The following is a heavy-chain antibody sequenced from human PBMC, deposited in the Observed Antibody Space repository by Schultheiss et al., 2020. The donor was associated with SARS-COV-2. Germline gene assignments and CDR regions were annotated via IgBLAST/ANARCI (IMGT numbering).Heavy chain of an antibody. CDR1: GGSISSYF. CDR2: IYNSGST. CDR3: ARVAEQRKFDY. V-gene: IGHV4-59*01. D-gene: IGHD6-25*01. J-gene: IGHJ4*02. Sequence: ESLKISCAVSGGSISSYFWTWVRQPPGKGLEWIGYIYNSGSTKYNLSLKSRVTISMDTSKNQFSLKLTSVTAADTAVYYCARVAEQRKFDYWGQGTLVTVSS.